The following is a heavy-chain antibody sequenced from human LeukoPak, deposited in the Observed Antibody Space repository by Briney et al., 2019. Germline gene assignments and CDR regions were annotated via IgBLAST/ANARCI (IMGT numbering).Heavy chain of an antibody. D-gene: IGHD1-26*01. Sequence: GGSLRLSCAASEFSVGSNYMTWVRQAPGKGLEWVSLIYSGGSTYYADSVKGRFTISRDNSKNTLYLQMNSLRAEDTAVYYCARDKVVGPTQFDYWGQGALVTVSS. J-gene: IGHJ4*02. CDR3: ARDKVVGPTQFDY. V-gene: IGHV3-66*01. CDR2: IYSGGST. CDR1: EFSVGSNY.